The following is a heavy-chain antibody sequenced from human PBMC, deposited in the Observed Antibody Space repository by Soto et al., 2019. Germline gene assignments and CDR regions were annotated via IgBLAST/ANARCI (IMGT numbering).Heavy chain of an antibody. CDR1: GFTVSRYA. J-gene: IGHJ4*02. D-gene: IGHD3-9*01. V-gene: IGHV3-23*01. CDR3: ARNRDSTGYDHFGL. CDR2: ISGSSIRI. Sequence: LPCAACGFTVSRYAVGWVRQAPGKGLEWVASISGSSIRIFFADSMRGRFTISRDNSRNTVYLQLNTLRPGDTAVYFCARNRDSTGYDHFGLWGQGTLVTVSS.